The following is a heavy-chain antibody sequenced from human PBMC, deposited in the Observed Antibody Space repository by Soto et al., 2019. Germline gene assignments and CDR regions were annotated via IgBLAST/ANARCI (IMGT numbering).Heavy chain of an antibody. CDR3: AHRVLRTVFGLVTTTAIYFDF. J-gene: IGHJ4*02. D-gene: IGHD3-3*01. V-gene: IGHV2-5*02. CDR2: IYWDDDK. Sequence: QITLNESGPTVVRPTETLTLTCRFSGFSLTTIGVGVGWVRQSPGKAPEWLALIYWDDDKRYSESLKSRLTITKDTAKNQVVLTVANLDPTDTATYYCAHRVLRTVFGLVTTTAIYFDFWGQGTPVAVSS. CDR1: GFSLTTIGVG.